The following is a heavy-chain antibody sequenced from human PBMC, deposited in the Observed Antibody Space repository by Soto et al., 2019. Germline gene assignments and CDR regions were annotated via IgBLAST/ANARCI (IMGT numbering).Heavy chain of an antibody. CDR1: GYTFTSTW. CDR2: INPYGGAA. D-gene: IGHD3-22*01. V-gene: IGHV1-46*01. J-gene: IGHJ4*02. CDR3: ARDRSHSSAYWRLDY. Sequence: QVQLVQSGAEVKKPGASVKVSCKASGYTFTSTWMHWVRQAPGQGLEWMGIINPYGGAATYAEQFQGRDTMTRDTATATDYMELSSLRSEDTAMYYCARDRSHSSAYWRLDYWGQGTQVTVSS.